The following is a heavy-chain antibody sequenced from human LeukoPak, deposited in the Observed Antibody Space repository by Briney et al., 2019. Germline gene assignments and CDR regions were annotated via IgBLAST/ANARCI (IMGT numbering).Heavy chain of an antibody. Sequence: GGTLRLSCAASGFTFSSYGMAWVRQAPGKGLEWVSGMNGNGGRIYYADSVKGRFTISRDNSKNTLYPQMNSLRAEDTAVYYCATESVDIVATFDYWGQGSLVTVSS. V-gene: IGHV3-23*01. CDR3: ATESVDIVATFDY. J-gene: IGHJ4*02. D-gene: IGHD5-12*01. CDR1: GFTFSSYG. CDR2: MNGNGGRI.